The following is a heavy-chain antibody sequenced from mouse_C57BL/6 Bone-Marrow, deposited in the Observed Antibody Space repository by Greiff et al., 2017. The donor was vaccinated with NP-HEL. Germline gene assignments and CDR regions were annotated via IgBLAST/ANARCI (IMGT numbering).Heavy chain of an antibody. CDR1: GFTFSSYA. Sequence: EVQLVESGGGLVKPGGSLKLSCAASGFTFSSYAMSWVRQTPEKRLEWVATISDGGSYTYYPDNVKGRFTISRDNAKNNLYLQMSHLKSEDTAMYYCARDPFTTVVATDYFDYRGQGTTLTVSS. V-gene: IGHV5-4*01. CDR3: ARDPFTTVVATDYFDY. J-gene: IGHJ2*01. D-gene: IGHD1-1*01. CDR2: ISDGGSYT.